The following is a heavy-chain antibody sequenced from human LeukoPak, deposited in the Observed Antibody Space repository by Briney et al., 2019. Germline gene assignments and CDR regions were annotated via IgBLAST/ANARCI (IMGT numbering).Heavy chain of an antibody. Sequence: PSETLSLTCTVSGGSISSYYWSWIRQPPGKGLEWIGYIYYSGSTYYNPSLKSRVTIPVDTSKNQFSLKLSSVTAADTAVYYCARATGGYDFDYWGQGTLVTVSS. CDR2: IYYSGST. D-gene: IGHD5-12*01. J-gene: IGHJ4*02. CDR3: ARATGGYDFDY. CDR1: GGSISSYY. V-gene: IGHV4-59*08.